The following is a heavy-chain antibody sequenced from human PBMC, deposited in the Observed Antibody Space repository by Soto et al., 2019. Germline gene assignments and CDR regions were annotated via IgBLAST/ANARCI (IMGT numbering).Heavy chain of an antibody. Sequence: LRLSCAGSGFTFSSYSMSWVRQAPGKGLEWVSAISVIGGSTYYADSVNVRFTISRDNSKNTLYLKMNSLRAEDTAVYYCAKDQPFHXWGQGTLVTVSX. CDR2: ISVIGGST. J-gene: IGHJ4*02. CDR1: GFTFSSYS. CDR3: AKDQPFHX. V-gene: IGHV3-23*01.